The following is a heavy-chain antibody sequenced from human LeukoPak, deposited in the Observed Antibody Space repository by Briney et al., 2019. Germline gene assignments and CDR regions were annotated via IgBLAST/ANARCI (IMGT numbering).Heavy chain of an antibody. CDR1: GFTFSSYA. V-gene: IGHV3-66*04. J-gene: IGHJ4*02. Sequence: GGSLRHSCAASGFTFSSYAMSWVRQAPGKGLEWVSVIYSGGSTYYADSVKGRFTISRDNSKNTLYLQMNSLRAEDTAVYYCARLKGRGVIMNWGQGTLVTVSS. D-gene: IGHD3-10*01. CDR3: ARLKGRGVIMN. CDR2: IYSGGST.